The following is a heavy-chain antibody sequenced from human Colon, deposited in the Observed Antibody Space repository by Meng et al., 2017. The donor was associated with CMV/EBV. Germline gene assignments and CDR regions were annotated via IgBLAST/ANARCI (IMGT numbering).Heavy chain of an antibody. V-gene: IGHV5-51*01. CDR1: GYTFTGHW. Sequence: GGSLRLSCRGSGYTFTGHWIAWVRQKPGKGLEWMGFIYPADSDTAYSPSVQGQVTISADKSSDTVYLQWDSLKASDTATYYCARHTTLDDWFDPWGQGTMVTVSS. J-gene: IGHJ5*02. CDR3: ARHTTLDDWFDP. CDR2: IYPADSDT. D-gene: IGHD1-1*01.